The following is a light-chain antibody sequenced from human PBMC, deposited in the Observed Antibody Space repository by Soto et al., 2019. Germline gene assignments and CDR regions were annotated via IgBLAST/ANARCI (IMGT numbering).Light chain of an antibody. CDR3: GAWDSSLTAFV. V-gene: IGLV1-51*01. CDR1: SSSVGNNF. J-gene: IGLJ1*01. Sequence: QSVLTQPPSVSAAPGQKVTISCSGSSSSVGNNFVSWFQQLPGTGPKLLIYENNLRPSGIPDRFSGSKSGTSAILGIAGLQTGDEADYHCGAWDSSLTAFVFGTGTKVTGL. CDR2: ENN.